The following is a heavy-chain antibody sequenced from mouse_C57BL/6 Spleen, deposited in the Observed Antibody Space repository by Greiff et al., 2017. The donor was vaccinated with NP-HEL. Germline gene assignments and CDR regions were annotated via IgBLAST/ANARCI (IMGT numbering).Heavy chain of an antibody. CDR3: ARGSAISDFLTGY. V-gene: IGHV1-82*01. CDR2: IYPGDGDT. CDR1: GYAFSSSW. J-gene: IGHJ2*01. Sequence: QVQLQQSGPELVKPGASVKISCKASGYAFSSSWMNWVKQRPGKGLEWIGRIYPGDGDTNYKGKFKGKATLTVDTSSSTAYMQLSILTSEDSAVYFCARGSAISDFLTGYWGPGPTLTVSS. D-gene: IGHD6-2*01.